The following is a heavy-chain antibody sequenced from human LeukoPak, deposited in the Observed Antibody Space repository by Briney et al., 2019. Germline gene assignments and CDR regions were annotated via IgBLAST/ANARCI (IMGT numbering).Heavy chain of an antibody. V-gene: IGHV3-30*02. CDR2: IRYDRSNK. D-gene: IGHD3-10*01. J-gene: IGHJ3*02. Sequence: GVSLRLSCAASGFTFSSYGMHWVRQAPGKGLEWVAFIRYDRSNKYYADSVKGRFTISRDNSKNTLYLQMNSLRAEDTAVYYCAKDDPPSGSGSYHSGLAFDIWGQGTMVTVSS. CDR1: GFTFSSYG. CDR3: AKDDPPSGSGSYHSGLAFDI.